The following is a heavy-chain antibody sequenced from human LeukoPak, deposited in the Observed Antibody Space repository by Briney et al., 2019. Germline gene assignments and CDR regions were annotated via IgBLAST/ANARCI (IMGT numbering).Heavy chain of an antibody. J-gene: IGHJ4*02. V-gene: IGHV3-23*01. CDR2: ISGSGGST. Sequence: GGSLRLSCAASGFTFSSYGMSWVRQAPGKGLEWVSAISGSGGSTYYADSVKGRFTISRDNSKNTLYLQMNSLRAEDTAVYYCASIPVLRYFDWLDHSDYWGQGTLVTVSS. D-gene: IGHD3-9*01. CDR1: GFTFSSYG. CDR3: ASIPVLRYFDWLDHSDY.